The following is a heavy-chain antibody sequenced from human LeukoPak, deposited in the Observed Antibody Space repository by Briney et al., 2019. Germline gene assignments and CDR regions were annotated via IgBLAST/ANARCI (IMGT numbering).Heavy chain of an antibody. CDR2: ISPYNGDT. D-gene: IGHD3-22*01. J-gene: IGHJ4*02. CDR1: GYTFTSYG. Sequence: ASVKVSCKASGYTFTSYGISWVRQAPGQGLELMGWISPYNGDTNYAQELQGRVTMTTDTSTNTAYMELRSLRSDDTAIYYCARMFGRYYDSSGYLDYWGQGTLVTVSS. CDR3: ARMFGRYYDSSGYLDY. V-gene: IGHV1-18*01.